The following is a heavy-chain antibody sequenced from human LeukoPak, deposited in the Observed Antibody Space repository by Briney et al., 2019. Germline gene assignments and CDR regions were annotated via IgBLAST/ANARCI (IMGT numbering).Heavy chain of an antibody. J-gene: IGHJ6*03. V-gene: IGHV3-20*04. CDR1: GFTFDDYG. CDR3: AKYYGYVQYYYYYYMDV. D-gene: IGHD3-10*01. CDR2: INWNGGST. Sequence: GGSLRLSCAASGFTFDDYGMSWVRQAPGKGLEWVSGINWNGGSTGYADSVKGRFTISRDNAKNSLYLQMNSLRAEDTAVYYCAKYYGYVQYYYYYYMDVWGKGTTVTISS.